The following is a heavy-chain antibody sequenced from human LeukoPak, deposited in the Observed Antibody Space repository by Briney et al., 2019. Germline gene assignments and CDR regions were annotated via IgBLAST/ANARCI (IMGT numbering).Heavy chain of an antibody. Sequence: GGSLRLSCAASGFTFSSYWMSWVRQAPGKGLEWVANIKQDGGEKYFVDSVRGRFTISRDNAKNSLYLQMNSLRAEDTAVYYCARAPPPIFYYYMDVWGKGTTVTVSS. J-gene: IGHJ6*03. CDR3: ARAPPPIFYYYMDV. V-gene: IGHV3-7*01. CDR2: IKQDGGEK. CDR1: GFTFSSYW. D-gene: IGHD3-3*02.